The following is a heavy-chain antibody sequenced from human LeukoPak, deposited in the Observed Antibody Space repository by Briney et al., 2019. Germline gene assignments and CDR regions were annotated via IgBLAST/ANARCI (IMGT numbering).Heavy chain of an antibody. Sequence: GGSLRLSCAASGFTFSSYGMGWVRQAPGKGLEWVSRIITSSDRTYYADSVKGRFTISIDNSKNTLYLQINSLTAEDTAMYFCAKGQRYNWDDDAVDMWGQGTMVIVSS. CDR3: AKGQRYNWDDDAVDM. J-gene: IGHJ3*02. CDR1: GFTFSSYG. CDR2: IITSSDRT. V-gene: IGHV3-23*01. D-gene: IGHD1-20*01.